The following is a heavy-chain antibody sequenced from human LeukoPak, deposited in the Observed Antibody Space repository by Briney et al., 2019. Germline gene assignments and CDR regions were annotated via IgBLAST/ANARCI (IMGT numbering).Heavy chain of an antibody. CDR1: GFTFDDYA. V-gene: IGHV3-9*01. J-gene: IGHJ4*02. CDR2: ISWNSGSI. CDR3: ARHLNYYLDY. Sequence: GRSLRLSCAASGFTFDDYAMHWVRLAPGKGLEWVSGISWNSGSIGYADSVKGRFTISRDNAKNTLYLQMNSLRAEDTAVYYCARHLNYYLDYWGQGTLVTVSS. D-gene: IGHD3-10*01.